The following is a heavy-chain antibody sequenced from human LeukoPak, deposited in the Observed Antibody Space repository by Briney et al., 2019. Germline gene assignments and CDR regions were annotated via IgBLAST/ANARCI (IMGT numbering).Heavy chain of an antibody. CDR1: GGSFSGYY. V-gene: IGHV4-34*01. CDR2: INHSGST. D-gene: IGHD3-22*01. J-gene: IGHJ4*02. CDR3: ARGRVKWLLNY. Sequence: PSGTLSLTCAVYGGSFSGYYWSWIRQPPGKGLEWIGEINHSGSTNYNPSLKSRVTISVDTSKNQFSLKLSSVTAADTAVYYCARGRVKWLLNYWGQGTLVTVSS.